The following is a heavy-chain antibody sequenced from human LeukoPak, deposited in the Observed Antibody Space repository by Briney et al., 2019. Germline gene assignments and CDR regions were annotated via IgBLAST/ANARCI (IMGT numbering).Heavy chain of an antibody. Sequence: GGSLRLSCAASGFTFSAYSMTWVRQAPGKGLEWVSSISSTGSYIYYADSVKGRFTTSRDNAKNSLSLQMNSLRAEDTAVYSCARSLSGYYVGNYYYYYMDVWGKGTTVSVSS. V-gene: IGHV3-21*01. CDR3: ARSLSGYYVGNYYYYYMDV. CDR1: GFTFSAYS. J-gene: IGHJ6*03. D-gene: IGHD3-3*01. CDR2: ISSTGSYI.